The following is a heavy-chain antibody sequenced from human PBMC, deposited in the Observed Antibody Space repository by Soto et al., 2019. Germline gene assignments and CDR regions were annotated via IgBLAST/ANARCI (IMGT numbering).Heavy chain of an antibody. D-gene: IGHD5-18*01. V-gene: IGHV4-59*01. Sequence: SETLSLTCTVSGGSINSYYWSWIRQPTGKGLEWIGYIYYSGSTNYNPSLKSRVTISVDTSKNQFSLKLSSVTAADTAVYYCAGRGYSYGLDYYYYYMDVWGKGTTVTVFS. CDR2: IYYSGST. J-gene: IGHJ6*03. CDR1: GGSINSYY. CDR3: AGRGYSYGLDYYYYYMDV.